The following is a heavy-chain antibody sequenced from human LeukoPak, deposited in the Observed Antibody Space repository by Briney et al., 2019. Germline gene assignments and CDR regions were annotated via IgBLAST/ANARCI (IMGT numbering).Heavy chain of an antibody. V-gene: IGHV1-2*04. CDR3: ARERRGGLRTSGGYYTSRYGMDV. J-gene: IGHJ6*02. CDR1: GHTFTAYY. Sequence: ASVKVSCKASGHTFTAYYMHWVRQAPGQGLGWMGWINPNSGGTNYAQKFQGWVTMTRDTSISTAYMELSRLRSDDTAVYYCARERRGGLRTSGGYYTSRYGMDVWGQGTTVTVSS. D-gene: IGHD3-3*01. CDR2: INPNSGGT.